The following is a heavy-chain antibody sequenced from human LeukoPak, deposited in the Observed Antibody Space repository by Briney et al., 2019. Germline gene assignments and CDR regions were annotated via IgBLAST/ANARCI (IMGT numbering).Heavy chain of an antibody. CDR2: MNPNSGNT. D-gene: IGHD3-10*01. V-gene: IGHV1-8*03. J-gene: IGHJ5*02. Sequence: ASVKVSCKASGYTFTSYDINWVRQATGQGLEWMGWMNPNSGNTGYAQKLQGRVTITRNTSISTAYMELSSLRSEDTAVYYCARRGLATRYWFDPWGQGTLVTVSS. CDR1: GYTFTSYD. CDR3: ARRGLATRYWFDP.